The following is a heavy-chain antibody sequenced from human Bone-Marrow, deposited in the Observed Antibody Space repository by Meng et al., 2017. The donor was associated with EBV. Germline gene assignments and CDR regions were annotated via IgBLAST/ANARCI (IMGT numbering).Heavy chain of an antibody. Sequence: QLRLVESGDGVKKPGSWVKVSCKTSGGTFSSDAISWVRQAPGQGLEWMGGLIPMSGAPNYAQKFQGRVTITADESTSTHYMDLSSLRSEDTAVYYCASESGRGYTPDYWGQGTLVTVSS. CDR1: GGTFSSDA. CDR3: ASESGRGYTPDY. J-gene: IGHJ4*02. V-gene: IGHV1-69*01. CDR2: LIPMSGAP. D-gene: IGHD3-10*01.